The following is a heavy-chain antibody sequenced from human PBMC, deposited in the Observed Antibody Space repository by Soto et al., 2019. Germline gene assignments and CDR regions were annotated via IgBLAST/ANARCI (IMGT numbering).Heavy chain of an antibody. Sequence: GGSLRLSCAASGFTFDDYAMHWVRQAPGKGLEWVSGISWNSGSIGYADSVKGRFTISRDNAKNSLYLQMNSLRAEDTALYYCAKGLERHTAYNWFDPWGQGTLVTVSS. V-gene: IGHV3-9*01. CDR1: GFTFDDYA. CDR2: ISWNSGSI. D-gene: IGHD1-1*01. J-gene: IGHJ5*02. CDR3: AKGLERHTAYNWFDP.